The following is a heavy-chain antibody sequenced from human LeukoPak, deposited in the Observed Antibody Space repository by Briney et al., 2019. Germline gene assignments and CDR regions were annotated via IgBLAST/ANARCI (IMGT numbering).Heavy chain of an antibody. D-gene: IGHD2-15*01. Sequence: GGSLRLSCTASGFTFRNYWMHWVRQAPGKGLVWVSRINTDESVISYADSVKGRFTISRDDAKNTLYLQMSSLRAEDTALYYCARDLGYCSGGRCYYYYGMDVWGQGTTVTVSS. V-gene: IGHV3-74*01. CDR2: INTDESVI. J-gene: IGHJ6*02. CDR3: ARDLGYCSGGRCYYYYGMDV. CDR1: GFTFRNYW.